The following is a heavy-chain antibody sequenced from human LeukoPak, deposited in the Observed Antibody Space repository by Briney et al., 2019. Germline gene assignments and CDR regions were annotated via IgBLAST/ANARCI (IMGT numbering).Heavy chain of an antibody. J-gene: IGHJ4*02. CDR1: GFSFSDYY. CDR2: ISSSSSYT. V-gene: IGHV3-11*05. CDR3: ARGYSYGLWLDY. Sequence: GGSLILSCAASGFSFSDYYMSWIRQAPGKGLEWVSYISSSSSYTNYADSVKGRFTISSDNAKNSLYLQMNSLRAEDTAVYYCARGYSYGLWLDYWGQGTLVTVSS. D-gene: IGHD5-18*01.